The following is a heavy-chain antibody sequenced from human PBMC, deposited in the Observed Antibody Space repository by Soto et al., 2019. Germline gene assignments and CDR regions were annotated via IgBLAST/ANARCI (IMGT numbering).Heavy chain of an antibody. Sequence: EVQLVESGGGLVQPGGSLRLSCAASGFTFSNHWMHWVRQAPGKGLEWVSRINSDGSTTTYADYVKGRFTIFRHNAKNTLYLQLNSLRAEDTALYYCASGYSSGPDYWGQGTLVTVSS. CDR1: GFTFSNHW. D-gene: IGHD6-19*01. CDR3: ASGYSSGPDY. V-gene: IGHV3-74*01. J-gene: IGHJ4*02. CDR2: INSDGSTT.